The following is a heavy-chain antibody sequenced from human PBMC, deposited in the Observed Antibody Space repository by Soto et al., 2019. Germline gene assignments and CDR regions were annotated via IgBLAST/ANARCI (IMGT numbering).Heavy chain of an antibody. CDR1: GGSISSSNW. CDR2: INHSGST. Sequence: SETLSLTCAVSGGSISSSNWWSWIRQPPGKGLEWIGEINHSGSTNYNPSLKSRVTISVDTSKNQFSLTLSSVTAADTAVYYCARGRDSSSWYDYYYYYGMDVWGQGTTVTVSS. V-gene: IGHV4-4*02. CDR3: ARGRDSSSWYDYYYYYGMDV. D-gene: IGHD6-13*01. J-gene: IGHJ6*02.